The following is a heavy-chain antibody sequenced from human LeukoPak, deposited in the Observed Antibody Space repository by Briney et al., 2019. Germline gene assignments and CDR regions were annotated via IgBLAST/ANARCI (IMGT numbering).Heavy chain of an antibody. Sequence: SETLSLTCTVSGGSISSYYWSWIRQPPGKGLEWIGYIYYSGSTNYNPSLKSRVTISVDTSKNQFSLKLSSVTAADTAVYYCAREPGLWPYYFDYWGQGTLVTVSS. J-gene: IGHJ4*02. CDR1: GGSISSYY. D-gene: IGHD5-18*01. CDR3: AREPGLWPYYFDY. CDR2: IYYSGST. V-gene: IGHV4-59*01.